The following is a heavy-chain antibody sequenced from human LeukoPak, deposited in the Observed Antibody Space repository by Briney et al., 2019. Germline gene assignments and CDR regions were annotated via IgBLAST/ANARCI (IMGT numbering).Heavy chain of an antibody. J-gene: IGHJ5*02. CDR2: ISFNSVNI. V-gene: IGHV3-9*01. CDR1: GFTFGDYA. D-gene: IGHD3-10*01. Sequence: PGGSLRLSCAASGFTFGDYAMHWVRQTPGKGLEWVSGISFNSVNIGYADSVRGRFTISRDNSKNTLYLQMNSLRAEDTAVYYCARGGDLWFGNSNWFDPWGQGTLVTVSS. CDR3: ARGGDLWFGNSNWFDP.